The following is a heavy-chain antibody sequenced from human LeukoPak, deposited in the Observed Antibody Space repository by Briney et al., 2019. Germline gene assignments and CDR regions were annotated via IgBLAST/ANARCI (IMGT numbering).Heavy chain of an antibody. CDR3: ARLDSPFDCINGVCYTSWFDP. D-gene: IGHD2-8*01. V-gene: IGHV1-69*02. Sequence: SVNISCKASGGTFSSYTINWVGQAAGHGPEWMGRIIPILGIANYTQKFQGRVTITADRSTGTAYMELSSLRSEDTAVYYCARLDSPFDCINGVCYTSWFDPWGQGTLVTVSS. CDR2: IIPILGIA. CDR1: GGTFSSYT. J-gene: IGHJ5*02.